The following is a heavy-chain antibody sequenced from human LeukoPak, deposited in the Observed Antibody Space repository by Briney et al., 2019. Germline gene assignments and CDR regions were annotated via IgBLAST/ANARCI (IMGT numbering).Heavy chain of an antibody. V-gene: IGHV1-18*01. J-gene: IGHJ5*02. Sequence: ASVKVSCKASGYTFTSYGISWVRQAPGQGLEWMGWISVYNGNTNYAPKLQGRVTMTTDTFTSTAYMELRRLRSDDTAVYYCARGARYCSGGSCYRGYNWFDPWGQGTLVTVSS. CDR2: ISVYNGNT. D-gene: IGHD2-15*01. CDR1: GYTFTSYG. CDR3: ARGARYCSGGSCYRGYNWFDP.